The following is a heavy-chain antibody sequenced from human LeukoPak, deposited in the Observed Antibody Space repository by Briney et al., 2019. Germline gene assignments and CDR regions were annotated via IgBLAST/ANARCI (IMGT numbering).Heavy chain of an antibody. J-gene: IGHJ5*02. CDR3: ATVGHIAAAVGWFDP. CDR2: FDPEDGET. CDR1: GYTLTELS. Sequence: ASVKVSFKFSGYTLTELSMHWVRQAPGKGLEWMGGFDPEDGETIYAQKFQGRVTMTEDTSTDTAYMELSSLRSEDTAVYYCATVGHIAAAVGWFDPWGQGTLVTVSS. V-gene: IGHV1-24*01. D-gene: IGHD6-13*01.